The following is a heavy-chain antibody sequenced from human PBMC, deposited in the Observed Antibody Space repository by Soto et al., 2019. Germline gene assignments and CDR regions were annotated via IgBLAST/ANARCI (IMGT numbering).Heavy chain of an antibody. CDR2: LNSDGSST. Sequence: EVQLVESGGGLVQPGGSLRLSCAASGFTFSRYWLHWVRQVPGKGLVWVSRLNSDGSSTNYADSVKGRFTISRDNAKNTLYLQMNSPRVEDTAVYYCARDQGYVGFDYWGQGTLVTVSS. CDR1: GFTFSRYW. D-gene: IGHD5-12*01. J-gene: IGHJ4*02. V-gene: IGHV3-74*01. CDR3: ARDQGYVGFDY.